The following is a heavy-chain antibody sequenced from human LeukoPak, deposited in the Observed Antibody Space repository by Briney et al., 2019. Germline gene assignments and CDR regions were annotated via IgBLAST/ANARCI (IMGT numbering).Heavy chain of an antibody. D-gene: IGHD2-2*01. V-gene: IGHV3-23*01. CDR2: ISGSGGST. CDR3: AKTPRYCSSTSCYRAGVGYYYYMDV. CDR1: GFTFSSYA. J-gene: IGHJ6*03. Sequence: GGSLRLSCAASGFTFSSYAMSWVRQAPGKGLEWVSAISGSGGSTYYADSVKGRFTISRDNSKNTLCLQMNSLRAEDTAVYYCAKTPRYCSSTSCYRAGVGYYYYMDVWGKGTTVTVSS.